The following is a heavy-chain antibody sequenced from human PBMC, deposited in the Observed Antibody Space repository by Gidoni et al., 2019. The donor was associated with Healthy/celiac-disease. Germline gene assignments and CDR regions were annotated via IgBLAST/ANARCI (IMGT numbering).Heavy chain of an antibody. Sequence: QVQLVESGGGVVQPGRSLRLHCAASGFTFRSSARHWVRQAPGKGLEWVSVISYDGSNKYYADSVKGRFTISRDNSKSTLYLQMNSLKAEDTAVYYCARDKEPYCSGGSCYFSWFDPWGQGTLVTVSS. CDR2: ISYDGSNK. D-gene: IGHD2-15*01. CDR1: GFTFRSSA. J-gene: IGHJ5*02. CDR3: ARDKEPYCSGGSCYFSWFDP. V-gene: IGHV3-30-3*01.